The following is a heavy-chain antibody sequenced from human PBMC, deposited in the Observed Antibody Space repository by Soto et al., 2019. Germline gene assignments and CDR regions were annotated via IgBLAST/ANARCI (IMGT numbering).Heavy chain of an antibody. CDR1: GXTFNTYR. Sequence: GSLRLSCEASGXTFNTYRMHWVRQPPGRGMEWLAAILYDGTHKYYADSVKGRFIISRDNSKKTLYLEMNSLRAEDTAVYYCARAGGTTVTGLWHFDSWGQGTLVTAPQ. CDR3: ARAGGTTVTGLWHFDS. CDR2: ILYDGTHK. D-gene: IGHD4-17*01. V-gene: IGHV3-33*01. J-gene: IGHJ4*02.